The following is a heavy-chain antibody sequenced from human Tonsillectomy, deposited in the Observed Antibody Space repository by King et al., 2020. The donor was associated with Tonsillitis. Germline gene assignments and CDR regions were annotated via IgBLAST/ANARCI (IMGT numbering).Heavy chain of an antibody. Sequence: QLVQSGAEVKKPGSSVKVSCKASGGTFSSYAISWVRQAPGQGLEWMGRIIPILGIANYAQKFQGRVTITADKSTSTAYMELSSLRSEDTAVYYCASDPPQDIVVVPAALDVWGPGTTVTVSS. J-gene: IGHJ6*02. D-gene: IGHD2-2*01. V-gene: IGHV1-69*04. CDR1: GGTFSSYA. CDR3: ASDPPQDIVVVPAALDV. CDR2: IIPILGIA.